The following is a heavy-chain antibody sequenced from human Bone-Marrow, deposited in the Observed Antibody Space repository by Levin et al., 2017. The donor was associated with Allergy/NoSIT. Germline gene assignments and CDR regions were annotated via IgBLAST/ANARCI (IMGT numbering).Heavy chain of an antibody. Sequence: PGGSLRLSCTVSGFTFDNFALTWVRQAPGKGLEWVGFIRSNAYAGTTEYAASVKGRFTISKDDSRSIAYLQMNTLRAEDTGIYYCTRVYCSSTSCYAVFFQHWGQGTLVTVSS. D-gene: IGHD2-2*01. V-gene: IGHV3-49*04. CDR2: IRSNAYAGTT. CDR1: GFTFDNFA. J-gene: IGHJ1*01. CDR3: TRVYCSSTSCYAVFFQH.